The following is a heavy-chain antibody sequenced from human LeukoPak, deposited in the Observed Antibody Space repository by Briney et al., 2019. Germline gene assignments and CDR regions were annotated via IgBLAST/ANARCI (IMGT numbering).Heavy chain of an antibody. CDR3: ARGGYYYDSSGDIDY. D-gene: IGHD3-22*01. CDR1: GGSISSGGYS. J-gene: IGHJ4*02. V-gene: IGHV4-30-2*01. CDR2: IYHSGST. Sequence: SETLSLTCAVSGGSISSGGYSWSWIRQPPGKGLEWIGYIYHSGSTYYNPSLKSRVTISVDTSKNQFSLKLSSVTAADTAVYYCARGGYYYDSSGDIDYWGQGTLVTVSS.